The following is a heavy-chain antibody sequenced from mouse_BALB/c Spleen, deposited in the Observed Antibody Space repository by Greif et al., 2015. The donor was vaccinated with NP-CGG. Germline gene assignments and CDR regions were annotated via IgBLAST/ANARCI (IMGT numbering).Heavy chain of an antibody. CDR1: GYTFTSYW. CDR3: ARSGPYDYYGSGGY. D-gene: IGHD1-1*01. Sequence: VQLQESGAELVKPGASVKLSCKASGYTFTSYWMHWVKQRPGQGLEWIGEINPSNGRTNYNEKFKSKATLTVDKSSSTAYMQLSSLTSEDSAVYYCARSGPYDYYGSGGYWGQGTTLTVSS. CDR2: INPSNGRT. V-gene: IGHV1S81*02. J-gene: IGHJ2*01.